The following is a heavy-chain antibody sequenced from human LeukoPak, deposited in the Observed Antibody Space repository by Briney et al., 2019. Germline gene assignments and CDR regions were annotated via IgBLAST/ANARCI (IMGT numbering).Heavy chain of an antibody. CDR2: IYYSGST. D-gene: IGHD6-19*01. Sequence: PSETLSLTCTVSDVSISSYYWSWIRQSPGKGLEWIGYIYYSGSTNYNPSLKSRVTISADTSKNQFSLKLSSVTAADTAVYYCARGPDRSGWSSDYWGQGTLVTVSS. CDR1: DVSISSYY. CDR3: ARGPDRSGWSSDY. V-gene: IGHV4-59*12. J-gene: IGHJ4*02.